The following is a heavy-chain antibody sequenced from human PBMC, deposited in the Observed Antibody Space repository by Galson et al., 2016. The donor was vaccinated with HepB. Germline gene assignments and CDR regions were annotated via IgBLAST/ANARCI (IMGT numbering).Heavy chain of an antibody. CDR3: AGQHVLMVTANLGWYFDL. Sequence: ETLSLTCNVSGGSISTYSWNWIRQPPGKGLEWIGSVYNSGSTNYNPSLKNRVTISLDTSKNQFSLNLTSVTAADTAVYYCAGQHVLMVTANLGWYFDLWGRGTLVTVSS. J-gene: IGHJ2*01. CDR1: GGSISTYS. D-gene: IGHD2-21*02. CDR2: VYNSGST. V-gene: IGHV4-59*01.